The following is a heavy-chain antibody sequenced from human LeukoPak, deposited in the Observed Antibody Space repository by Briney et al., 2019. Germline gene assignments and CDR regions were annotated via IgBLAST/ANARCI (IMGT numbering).Heavy chain of an antibody. J-gene: IGHJ5*02. CDR2: IYTSGST. CDR3: ARDHKSTPYCSSTSCYRSGWFDP. CDR1: GGSISSYY. V-gene: IGHV4-4*07. Sequence: SETLSLTGTVSGGSISSYYWSWIRQPAGKGLEWIGRIYTSGSTNYNPSLKSRVTMSVDTSKNQFSLKLSSVTAADTAVYYCARDHKSTPYCSSTSCYRSGWFDPWGQGTLVTVSS. D-gene: IGHD2-2*02.